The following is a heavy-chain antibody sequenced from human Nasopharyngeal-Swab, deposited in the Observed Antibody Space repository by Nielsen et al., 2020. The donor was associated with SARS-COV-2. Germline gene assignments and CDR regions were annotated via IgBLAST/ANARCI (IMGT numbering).Heavy chain of an antibody. CDR3: AKVRTNYGMGLNGALDP. Sequence: SSVKVSCKSSGGTFRNSVFSWVRQAPGQGLEWMGGIIPVFGTPLYAQKFQGRVTISADESTTTTYMELSSLRSQDTAVYYCAKVRTNYGMGLNGALDPWGQGTLVTVSS. V-gene: IGHV1-69*13. J-gene: IGHJ5*02. CDR1: GGTFRNSV. D-gene: IGHD4-17*01. CDR2: IIPVFGTP.